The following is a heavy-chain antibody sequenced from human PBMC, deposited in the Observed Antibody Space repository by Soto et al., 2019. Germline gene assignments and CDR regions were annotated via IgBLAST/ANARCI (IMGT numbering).Heavy chain of an antibody. Sequence: GGSLRLSCAASGFTFDDYAMHWVRQAPGKGLEWVSGISWNSGSIGYADSVKGRFTISRDNAKNSLYLQMNSLRAEDTALYYCAKDIYSGSGWYLYYYYGMDVWGQGTTVTVSS. J-gene: IGHJ6*02. V-gene: IGHV3-9*01. CDR3: AKDIYSGSGWYLYYYYGMDV. CDR1: GFTFDDYA. CDR2: ISWNSGSI. D-gene: IGHD6-19*01.